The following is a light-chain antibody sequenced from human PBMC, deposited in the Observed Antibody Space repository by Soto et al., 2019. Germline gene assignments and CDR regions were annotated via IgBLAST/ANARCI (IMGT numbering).Light chain of an antibody. J-gene: IGKJ1*01. CDR3: QQYEASRT. Sequence: VLTQSRAPVSLSAGESATLTCRASQSVGSGYLAWSQQKPCQAPRLLMYGASKRATGIPDRFSGSGSVTDFTLTINRLEPEDFAVYYCQQYEASRTFGQGTKVDI. V-gene: IGKV3-20*01. CDR1: QSVGSGY. CDR2: GAS.